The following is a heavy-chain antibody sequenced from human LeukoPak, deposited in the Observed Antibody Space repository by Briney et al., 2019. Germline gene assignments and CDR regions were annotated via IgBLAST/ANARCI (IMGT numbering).Heavy chain of an antibody. CDR1: GFTFSSYS. J-gene: IGHJ4*02. D-gene: IGHD6-6*01. CDR2: ISSSSSYI. V-gene: IGHV3-21*01. Sequence: GGSLRLSCAASGFTFSSYSMNWVRQAPGKGLEWVSSISSSSSYIYYADSVKGRFTISRDNAKNSLYLQMNSLRAEDTAVYYCARGTDGSSSSLDYWGQGTLVTVSS. CDR3: ARGTDGSSSSLDY.